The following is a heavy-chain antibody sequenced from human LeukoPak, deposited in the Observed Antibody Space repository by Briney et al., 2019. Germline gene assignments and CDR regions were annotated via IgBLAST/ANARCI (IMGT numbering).Heavy chain of an antibody. CDR2: IYYSGST. CDR3: AREDSSSWYYFDY. CDR1: GGSISSSSYY. J-gene: IGHJ4*02. V-gene: IGHV4-39*07. Sequence: SETLSLTCTVSGGSISSSSYYWGWIRQPPGTGLEWIGSIYYSGSTYYNPSLKSRVTISVDTSKNQFSLKLSSVTAADTAVYYCAREDSSSWYYFDYWGQGTLVTVSS. D-gene: IGHD6-13*01.